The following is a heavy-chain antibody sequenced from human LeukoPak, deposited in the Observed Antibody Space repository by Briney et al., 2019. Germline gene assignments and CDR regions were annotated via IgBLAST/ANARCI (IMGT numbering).Heavy chain of an antibody. V-gene: IGHV1-46*01. CDR1: GYTFTSYY. Sequence: GASVKVSCKASGYTFTSYYMHWVRQAPGQGLEWMGIINPSGGSTSYAQKFQGRVTITADKSTSTAYMELSSLRSEDTAVYYCARYCSGGSCYPYYYYMDVWGKGTTVTVSS. J-gene: IGHJ6*03. D-gene: IGHD2-15*01. CDR2: INPSGGST. CDR3: ARYCSGGSCYPYYYYMDV.